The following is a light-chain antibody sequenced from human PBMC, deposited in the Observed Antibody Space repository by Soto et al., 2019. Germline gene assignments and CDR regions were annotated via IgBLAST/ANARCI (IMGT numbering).Light chain of an antibody. CDR3: QQSHNFPVT. Sequence: DIQMTQSSSSLSASVGDRVTITCRASQSISTNVNWYQQKPRKAPKLLIYAASRLHSGVPSRFTGSGSGTDFTLTITSLQPEDFATYYCQQSHNFPVTFGQGTKVEI. CDR2: AAS. V-gene: IGKV1-39*01. CDR1: QSISTN. J-gene: IGKJ2*01.